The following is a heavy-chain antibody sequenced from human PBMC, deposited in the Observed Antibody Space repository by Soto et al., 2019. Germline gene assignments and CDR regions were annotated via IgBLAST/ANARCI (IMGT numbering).Heavy chain of an antibody. CDR2: FDPEDGET. CDR3: ATNCIDFWSGYLNAFDI. Sequence: ASVKVSCKVSGYTLTELSIHWVRQAPGKGLEWMGGFDPEDGETIYAQKFQGRVTMTEDTSTDTAYMELSSLRSEDTAVYYCATNCIDFWSGYLNAFDIWGQGTMVTVSS. J-gene: IGHJ3*02. D-gene: IGHD3-3*01. CDR1: GYTLTELS. V-gene: IGHV1-24*01.